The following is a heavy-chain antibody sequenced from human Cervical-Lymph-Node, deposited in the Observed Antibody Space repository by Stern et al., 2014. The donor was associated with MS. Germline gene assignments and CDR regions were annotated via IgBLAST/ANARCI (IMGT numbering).Heavy chain of an antibody. CDR1: GFTFSYST. V-gene: IGHV3-30*04. CDR3: ARDRTVTIYYYYYGMDV. J-gene: IGHJ6*02. CDR2: VSYDGSDE. D-gene: IGHD4-11*01. Sequence: QDQLVESGGGVVQPGRSLRLSCAASGFTFSYSTMHWVRQAPGKGLEWVATVSYDGSDEYYPDSVKGRFTISRDNSKNTLYLQVNSLRAEDTGVYFCARDRTVTIYYYYYGMDVWGQGTTVTVSS.